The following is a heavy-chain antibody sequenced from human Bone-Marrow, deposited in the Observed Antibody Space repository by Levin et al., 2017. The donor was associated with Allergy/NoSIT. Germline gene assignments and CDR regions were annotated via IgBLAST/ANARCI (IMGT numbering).Heavy chain of an antibody. CDR2: IWYDGSNE. Sequence: GGSLRLSCATSGFTFTTYAIHWVRQAPGKGLEWVAVIWYDGSNEYYADSVRGRFTISRDNSKNTLYLQMNSRRAEDTAVYYCARDSVQGVEPATAGNNQPSLRMDVWGQGTTVSVSS. CDR3: ARDSVQGVEPATAGNNQPSLRMDV. V-gene: IGHV3-33*01. CDR1: GFTFTTYA. J-gene: IGHJ6*02. D-gene: IGHD6-13*01.